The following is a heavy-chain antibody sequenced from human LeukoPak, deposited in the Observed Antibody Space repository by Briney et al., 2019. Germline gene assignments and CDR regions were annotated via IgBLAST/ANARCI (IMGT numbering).Heavy chain of an antibody. CDR1: GFTVSSTHM. CDR2: IYHSGST. CDR3: AGSPIGYGMDV. V-gene: IGHV4-4*02. J-gene: IGHJ6*02. Sequence: GSLRLSCAASGFTVSSTHMVWVRQPPGKGLEWIGEIYHSGSTNYIPSLKSRVTISVDKSKNQFSLKLTSVTAADTAVYYCAGSPIGYGMDVWGQGTTVTVSS.